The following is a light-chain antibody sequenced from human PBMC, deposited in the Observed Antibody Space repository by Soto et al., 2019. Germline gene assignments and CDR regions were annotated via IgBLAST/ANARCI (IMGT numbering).Light chain of an antibody. Sequence: EVVLTQSPGTLSLSPGERATLSCRASQSISQSLAWYQQRPGQSPRLLIYDASRSATGIPDRFTGSGFGIEFTLAISRMAPEDLAVYYYQQYGGSPRTFGQGTKVELK. J-gene: IGKJ1*01. V-gene: IGKV3-20*01. CDR2: DAS. CDR1: QSISQS. CDR3: QQYGGSPRT.